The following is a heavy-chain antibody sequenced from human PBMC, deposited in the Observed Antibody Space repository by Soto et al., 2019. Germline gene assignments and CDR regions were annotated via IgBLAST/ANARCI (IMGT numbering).Heavy chain of an antibody. Sequence: GASVKVSCKASGGTFSSYAISWVRHAPGQGLEWMGGIVPIFGTTNYAQKFQGRVTITADESTSTAYMELSSLRSEDTAVYYCARGGQRWLQLRYAFDIWGQGTMVTVSS. D-gene: IGHD5-12*01. V-gene: IGHV1-69*13. CDR2: IVPIFGTT. CDR3: ARGGQRWLQLRYAFDI. J-gene: IGHJ3*02. CDR1: GGTFSSYA.